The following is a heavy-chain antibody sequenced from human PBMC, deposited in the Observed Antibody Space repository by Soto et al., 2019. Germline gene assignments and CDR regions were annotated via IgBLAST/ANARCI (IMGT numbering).Heavy chain of an antibody. V-gene: IGHV3-23*01. Sequence: GGSLRLSCAASGFTFSSNAMSWVRQAPGKGPEGVSVITNTGGDTLYADSVKGRFTMSRDNAKNSLYLQMNSLRAEDTALYYCAKDASTGTIYYYSYGMDVWGQGTTVTVSS. J-gene: IGHJ6*02. CDR3: AKDASTGTIYYYSYGMDV. D-gene: IGHD1-1*01. CDR1: GFTFSSNA. CDR2: ITNTGGDT.